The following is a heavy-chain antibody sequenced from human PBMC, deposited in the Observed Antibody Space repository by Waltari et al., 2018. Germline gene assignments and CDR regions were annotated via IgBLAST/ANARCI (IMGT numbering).Heavy chain of an antibody. CDR1: GGSFSGYY. CDR2: INHSGST. D-gene: IGHD2-21*01. Sequence: QVQLQQWGAGLLKPSETLSLTCAVYGGSFSGYYWSWIRQPPGKGLEWIGEINHSGSTNYNPSLKSRVTISVDTSKNQFSLKLSSVTAADTAVYYCARMGWVAGDDRNDAFDIWGQGTMVTVSS. CDR3: ARMGWVAGDDRNDAFDI. J-gene: IGHJ3*02. V-gene: IGHV4-34*01.